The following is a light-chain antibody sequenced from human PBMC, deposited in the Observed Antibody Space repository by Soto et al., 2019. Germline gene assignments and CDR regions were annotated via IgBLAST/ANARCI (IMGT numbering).Light chain of an antibody. Sequence: DIQMTQSPSTLSVSVGDRVAMTCRASQTISSWLAWYQQKPGKAPKLLIYKASTLKSGVPSRFSGSGSGTEFTLTISSLQPDDFATYYCQQYNSYSVTFGQGTKVDI. J-gene: IGKJ1*01. CDR1: QTISSW. V-gene: IGKV1-5*03. CDR2: KAS. CDR3: QQYNSYSVT.